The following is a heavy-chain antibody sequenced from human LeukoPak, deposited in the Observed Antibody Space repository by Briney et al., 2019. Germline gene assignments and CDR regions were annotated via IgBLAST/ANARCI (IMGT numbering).Heavy chain of an antibody. CDR2: IYYSGST. V-gene: IGHV4-59*01. CDR3: ARGMTRPTDYMDV. Sequence: PSETLSLTCTVSGGSISSYYWSWIRQPPGKGLEWIGYIYYSGSTSYNPSLKSRVTISVDTSKNQFSLKLSSVTAADTAVYYCARGMTRPTDYMDVWGKGTTVTVSS. D-gene: IGHD1-26*01. J-gene: IGHJ6*03. CDR1: GGSISSYY.